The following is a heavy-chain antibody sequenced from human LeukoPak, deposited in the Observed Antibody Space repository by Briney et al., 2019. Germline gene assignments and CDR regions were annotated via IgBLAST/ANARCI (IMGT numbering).Heavy chain of an antibody. CDR3: ASLEGTGY. V-gene: IGHV1-24*01. CDR1: GDTLTYFS. Sequence: ASVKVSCKVSGDTLTYFSIHWVRQAPGKGLEWMGGFEPADGKTIYAQKFQGRVTMTEDTSTDTAYLQLSSLRSEDTAVYYCASLEGTGYWGQGTLVTVFS. J-gene: IGHJ4*02. D-gene: IGHD1-1*01. CDR2: FEPADGKT.